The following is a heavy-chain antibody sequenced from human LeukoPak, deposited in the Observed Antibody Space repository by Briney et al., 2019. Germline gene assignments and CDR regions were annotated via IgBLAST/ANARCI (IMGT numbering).Heavy chain of an antibody. V-gene: IGHV3-49*04. Sequence: GGSLRLSCTASGFTFGDYAMSWVRQAPGKGLEWVGFIRSKAYGWTTEYAASVKGRFTISRDDSKSIAYLQMNSLKTEDTAVYYCTRGEGPTDFWSGYYSGYYYYGMDVWGQGTTVTVSS. CDR2: IRSKAYGWTT. CDR3: TRGEGPTDFWSGYYSGYYYYGMDV. D-gene: IGHD3-3*01. J-gene: IGHJ6*02. CDR1: GFTFGDYA.